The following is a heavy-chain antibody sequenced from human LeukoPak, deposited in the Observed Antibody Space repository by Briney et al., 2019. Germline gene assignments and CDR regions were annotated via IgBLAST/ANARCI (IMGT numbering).Heavy chain of an antibody. CDR3: ARSPPHFRWLHRGYFDY. CDR2: ISGSGGST. Sequence: GGSPRLSCAASGFTFSSYAMSWVRQAPGKGLEWVSAISGSGGSTYYADSVKGRFTISRDNSKNTLYLQMNSLRAEDTAVYYCARSPPHFRWLHRGYFDYWGQGTLVTVSS. CDR1: GFTFSSYA. J-gene: IGHJ4*02. V-gene: IGHV3-23*01. D-gene: IGHD5-24*01.